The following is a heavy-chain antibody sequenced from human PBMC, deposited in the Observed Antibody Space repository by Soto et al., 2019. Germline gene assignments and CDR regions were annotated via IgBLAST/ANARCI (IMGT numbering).Heavy chain of an antibody. D-gene: IGHD3-3*01. J-gene: IGHJ6*02. CDR2: INPSGGST. V-gene: IGHV1-46*01. Sequence: ASLKVSCKASGYTFTSYYMHWVRQAPGQGLEWMGIINPSGGSTSYAQKFQGRVTMTRDTSTSTVYMELSSLRSEDTAVYYCASVLRFLEWSSYYYYGMDVWGQGTTVTVSS. CDR1: GYTFTSYY. CDR3: ASVLRFLEWSSYYYYGMDV.